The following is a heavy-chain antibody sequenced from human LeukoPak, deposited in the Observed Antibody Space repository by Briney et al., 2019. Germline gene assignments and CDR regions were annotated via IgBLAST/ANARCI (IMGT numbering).Heavy chain of an antibody. D-gene: IGHD2-8*01. J-gene: IGHJ5*02. CDR1: GYSFSSYE. CDR2: MNPGSGST. Sequence: GASVKVSCKAYGYSFSSYEINWVRQAPGQGLEWMGWMNPGSGSTGHLEKFGGRLTMSRNTAINTAYMELSSLRSDDTAIYYCARGRKWEFGDWTNIWFDPWGQGTLVTVSS. V-gene: IGHV1-8*02. CDR3: ARGRKWEFGDWTNIWFDP.